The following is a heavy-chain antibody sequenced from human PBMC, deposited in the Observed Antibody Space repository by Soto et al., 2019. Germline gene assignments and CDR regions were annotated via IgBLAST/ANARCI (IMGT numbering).Heavy chain of an antibody. D-gene: IGHD2-2*01. J-gene: IGHJ3*02. CDR1: GFTFSSYS. CDR2: ISSSSSYI. V-gene: IGHV3-21*01. Sequence: GGSLRLSCAASGFTFSSYSMNWVRQAPGKGLEWVSSISSSSSYIYYADSVKGRFTISRDNAKNSLYLQMNSLRAEDTAVYYCATEYCSSTSCFYAFDIWGQGTMVTVSS. CDR3: ATEYCSSTSCFYAFDI.